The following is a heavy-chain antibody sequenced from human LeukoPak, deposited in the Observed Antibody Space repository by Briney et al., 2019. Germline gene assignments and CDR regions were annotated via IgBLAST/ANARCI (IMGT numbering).Heavy chain of an antibody. Sequence: GGSLILSCAASGFTFSSYSMNWVRQAPGKGLEWVSSISSSSSYIYYADSVKGRFTISRDNAKNSLYLQMNSLRAEDTAVYYCARDSRGYSGYDPGYYYYYGMDVWGQGTTVTVSS. CDR2: ISSSSSYI. CDR3: ARDSRGYSGYDPGYYYYYGMDV. V-gene: IGHV3-21*01. CDR1: GFTFSSYS. D-gene: IGHD5-12*01. J-gene: IGHJ6*02.